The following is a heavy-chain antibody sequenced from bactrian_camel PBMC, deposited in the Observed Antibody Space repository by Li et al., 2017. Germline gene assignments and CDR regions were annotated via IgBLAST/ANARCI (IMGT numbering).Heavy chain of an antibody. Sequence: VQLVESGGGSVQAGGSLRLSCAFSGYTYSGHCLGWFRQPTGKEHEGVASIDLFHGATNYADFVKGRFTISRDSAKKTLYLRMNRLNAEDTGTYYCAADLVTDGPFLNDTEYYYWGQGTQVTVS. CDR2: IDLFHGAT. J-gene: IGHJ4*01. V-gene: IGHV3S6*01. D-gene: IGHD1*01. CDR1: GYTYSGHC. CDR3: AADLVTDGPFLNDTEYYY.